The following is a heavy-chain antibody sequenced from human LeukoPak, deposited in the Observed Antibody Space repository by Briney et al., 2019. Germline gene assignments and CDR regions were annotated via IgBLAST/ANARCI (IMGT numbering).Heavy chain of an antibody. CDR3: AKVPFHGTGVVTVSYYAMDV. J-gene: IGHJ6*02. Sequence: PGRSLRLSCAASGFTFSSYGMHWVRQAPGKGLEWVAVVSYDGSNKYYADSVKGRFTISRDNSKNTLYLQMNSLRAEDTAVYYCAKVPFHGTGVVTVSYYAMDVWGQGTTVTVSS. CDR2: VSYDGSNK. D-gene: IGHD3-3*01. V-gene: IGHV3-30*18. CDR1: GFTFSSYG.